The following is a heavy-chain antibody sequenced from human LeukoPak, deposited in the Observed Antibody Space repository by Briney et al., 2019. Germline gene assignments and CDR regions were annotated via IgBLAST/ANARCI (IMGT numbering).Heavy chain of an antibody. CDR1: GFTFSYNG. J-gene: IGHJ4*02. CDR3: TAAAGTSFDY. V-gene: IGHV3-15*01. Sequence: GGSLRLSCVASGFTFSYNGMHWVRQAPGKGLEWVGRIKSKTDGGTTDYAAPVKGRFTISRDDSKNTLYLQMNSLKTEDTAVYYCTAAAGTSFDYWGQGTLVTVSS. CDR2: IKSKTDGGTT. D-gene: IGHD6-13*01.